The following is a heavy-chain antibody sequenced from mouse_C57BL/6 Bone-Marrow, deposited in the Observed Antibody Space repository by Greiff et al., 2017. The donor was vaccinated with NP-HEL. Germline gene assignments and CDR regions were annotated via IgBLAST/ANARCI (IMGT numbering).Heavy chain of an antibody. J-gene: IGHJ2*01. CDR2: IYPRSGNT. D-gene: IGHD2-14*01. CDR1: GYTFTSYG. V-gene: IGHV1-81*01. Sequence: QVQLKESGAELARPGASVKLSCKASGYTFTSYGISWVKQRTGQGLEWIGEIYPRSGNTYYNEKFKGKATLTADKSSSTAYMELRSLTSEDSAVYFCVRYGGIDYWGQGTTLTVSS. CDR3: VRYGGIDY.